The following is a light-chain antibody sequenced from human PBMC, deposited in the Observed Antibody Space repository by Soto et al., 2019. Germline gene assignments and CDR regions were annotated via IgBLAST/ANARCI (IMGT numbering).Light chain of an antibody. Sequence: DIVMTQSPDSLAVSLGERATINCKSSRSLLHGSNNENFLAWYQQRPGQPPKLLFYWASIRQSGVPERFSGSGSETDFTLTISSLRAEDGAVYYCQQYFGIPLTFGGGTQVEIK. CDR2: WAS. CDR3: QQYFGIPLT. V-gene: IGKV4-1*01. J-gene: IGKJ4*01. CDR1: RSLLHGSNNENF.